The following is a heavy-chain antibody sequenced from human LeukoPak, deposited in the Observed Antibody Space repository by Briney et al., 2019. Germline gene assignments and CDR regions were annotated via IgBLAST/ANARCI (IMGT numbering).Heavy chain of an antibody. J-gene: IGHJ6*02. D-gene: IGHD2-2*01. CDR2: INPNSGGT. Sequence: ASVKVSCKASGYTFTGYYMHWVRQAPGQGLEWMGWINPNSGGTNYAQKFQGRVTMTRDTSISTAYMELSRLRSDDTAVYYCARALGYCSSTSRYGYYYYGMDVWGQGTAVTVSS. CDR1: GYTFTGYY. V-gene: IGHV1-2*02. CDR3: ARALGYCSSTSRYGYYYYGMDV.